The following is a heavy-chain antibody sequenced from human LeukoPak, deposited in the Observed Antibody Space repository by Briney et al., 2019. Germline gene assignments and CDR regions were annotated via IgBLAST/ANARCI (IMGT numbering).Heavy chain of an antibody. Sequence: SETLSLTCTVSGGSISNYYWSWIRQPPGKGLEWIGYIYYSGTTNYSPSLKSRVTISVDTSKNQFSLKLSSVTAADTAVYYCARSLGDYDSPEENWFDPWGQGTLVTVSS. J-gene: IGHJ5*02. D-gene: IGHD3-16*01. CDR3: ARSLGDYDSPEENWFDP. CDR1: GGSISNYY. CDR2: IYYSGTT. V-gene: IGHV4-59*12.